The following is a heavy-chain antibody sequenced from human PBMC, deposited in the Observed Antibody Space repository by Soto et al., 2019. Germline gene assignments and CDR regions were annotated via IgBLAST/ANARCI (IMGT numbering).Heavy chain of an antibody. D-gene: IGHD6-13*01. CDR2: IYPGDSDT. V-gene: IGHV5-51*01. J-gene: IGHJ6*02. Sequence: GESLKISCKGSGYSFTSYWIGWVRQMPGKGLEWMGIIYPGDSDTRYSPSFQGQVTISADKSISTAYLQWSSLKASDTAMYYCAGQGIAAAGVYYGMDVWGQGTTVTVSS. CDR1: GYSFTSYW. CDR3: AGQGIAAAGVYYGMDV.